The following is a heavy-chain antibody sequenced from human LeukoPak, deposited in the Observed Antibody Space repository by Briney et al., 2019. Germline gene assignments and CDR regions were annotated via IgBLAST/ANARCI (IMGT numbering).Heavy chain of an antibody. Sequence: ASVKVSCKASGGTFSSYAISWVRQAPGKGLEWMGGFDPEDGETIYAQKFQGRVTMTEDTSTDTAYMELSSLRSEDTAVYYCATGAAAGTWNYYYGMDVWGQGTTVTVSS. D-gene: IGHD6-13*01. V-gene: IGHV1-24*01. CDR2: FDPEDGET. J-gene: IGHJ6*02. CDR1: GGTFSSYA. CDR3: ATGAAAGTWNYYYGMDV.